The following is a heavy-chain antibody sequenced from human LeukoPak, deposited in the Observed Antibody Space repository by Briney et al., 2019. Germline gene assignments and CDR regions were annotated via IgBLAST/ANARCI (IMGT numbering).Heavy chain of an antibody. CDR2: IIPILGIA. Sequence: GASVKVSCKASGYTFTSYYMHWVRQAPGQGLEWMGRIIPILGIANYAQKFQGRVTITADKSTSTAYMELSSLRSEDTAVYYCARSPGGDQYCSSTSCYVLNWFDPWGQGTLVTVSS. J-gene: IGHJ5*02. CDR1: GYTFTSYY. D-gene: IGHD2-2*01. V-gene: IGHV1-69*02. CDR3: ARSPGGDQYCSSTSCYVLNWFDP.